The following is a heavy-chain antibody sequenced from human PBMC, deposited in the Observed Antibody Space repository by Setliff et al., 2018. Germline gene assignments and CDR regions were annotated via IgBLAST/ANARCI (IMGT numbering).Heavy chain of an antibody. J-gene: IGHJ6*02. CDR3: ARGPDLTAVGATYFYGMDV. CDR1: GGSVTESF. Sequence: SETLSLTCTVSGGSVTESFRSWIRQPAGRGLEWIGRMIVSGGADYNPSLKSRVTMSVDSPNNKFSLNLSSVSAADTAVYYCARGPDLTAVGATYFYGMDVWGQGATVTVSS. V-gene: IGHV4-4*07. CDR2: MIVSGGA. D-gene: IGHD6-19*01.